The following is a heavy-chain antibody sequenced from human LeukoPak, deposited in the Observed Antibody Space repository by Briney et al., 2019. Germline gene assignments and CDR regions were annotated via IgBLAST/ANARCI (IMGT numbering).Heavy chain of an antibody. CDR1: GFTFRSYS. Sequence: GGSLRLSCAASGFTFRSYSMNWVRQAPGKGLEWVSFIGIWNSPIYYGDSVRGRFTISRDNAKNSVFLQMNSLRVEDTAVYYCARDRGSSIVGSDFDSWGQGTLVTVSS. J-gene: IGHJ4*02. D-gene: IGHD1-26*01. V-gene: IGHV3-48*01. CDR2: IGIWNSPI. CDR3: ARDRGSSIVGSDFDS.